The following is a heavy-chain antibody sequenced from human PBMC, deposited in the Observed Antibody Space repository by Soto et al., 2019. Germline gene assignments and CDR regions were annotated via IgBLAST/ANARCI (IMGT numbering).Heavy chain of an antibody. J-gene: IGHJ4*02. V-gene: IGHV3-30-3*01. CDR3: ARDDEGGSDCDLGY. D-gene: IGHD1-26*01. CDR1: GFTLSSHA. Sequence: QVQLVESGGGVVQPGRSLRLSCAVSGFTLSSHAMHWVRQAPGKGLEWVALILSDGSNKYYADSVKGRFTTSRDNSKNTMYLQMNSLSVEDTAVYYCARDDEGGSDCDLGYGGQGALVTVSS. CDR2: ILSDGSNK.